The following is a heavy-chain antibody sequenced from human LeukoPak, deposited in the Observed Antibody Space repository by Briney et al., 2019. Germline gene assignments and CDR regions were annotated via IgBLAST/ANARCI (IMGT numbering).Heavy chain of an antibody. CDR1: GYSISSGYY. D-gene: IGHD3-10*01. J-gene: IGHJ4*02. V-gene: IGHV4-38-2*01. CDR3: ARVWRFGFGELSPFDY. CDR2: IYHSGST. Sequence: SETLSLTCAVSGYSISSGYYWDWIRQPPGKGLEWIGSIYHSGSTYYNPSLKSRVTISVDTSKNQFSLKLSSVTAADTAVYYCARVWRFGFGELSPFDYWGQGTLVTVSS.